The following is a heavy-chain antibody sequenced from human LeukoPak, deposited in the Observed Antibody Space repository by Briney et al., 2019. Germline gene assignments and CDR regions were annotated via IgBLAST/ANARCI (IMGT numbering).Heavy chain of an antibody. V-gene: IGHV1-18*01. CDR2: ISAYNGNT. D-gene: IGHD2-15*01. J-gene: IGHJ5*02. CDR3: ARDNCSGGSCYFRLGAWFDP. Sequence: ASVKVSCKASGYTFTSYGISWVRRAPGQGLEWMGWISAYNGNTNYAQKLQGRVTMTTDTSTSTAYMELRSLRSDDTAVYYCARDNCSGGSCYFRLGAWFDPWGQGTLVTVSS. CDR1: GYTFTSYG.